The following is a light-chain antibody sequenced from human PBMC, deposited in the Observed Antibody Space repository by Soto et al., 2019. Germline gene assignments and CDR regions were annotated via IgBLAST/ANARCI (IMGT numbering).Light chain of an antibody. Sequence: EVVMTQSPLSLPVTLGQPASISCRSSQSLIHSDGNTYLNRFQQRPGQSPRRLIYKVSDRDSGVPDRCSGSGSGTDFTLKISRVEAEDVGVYYCLQGTHWPWTFGQGTEVEIK. CDR3: LQGTHWPWT. CDR2: KVS. V-gene: IGKV2-30*02. CDR1: QSLIHSDGNTY. J-gene: IGKJ1*01.